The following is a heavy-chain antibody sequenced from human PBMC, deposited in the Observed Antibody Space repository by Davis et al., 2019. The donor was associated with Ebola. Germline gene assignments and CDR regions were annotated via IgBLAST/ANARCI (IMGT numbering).Heavy chain of an antibody. CDR2: IYSGGST. Sequence: PGGSLRLSCAASGFTVSSNYMSWVRQAPGKGLEWVSVIYSGGSTYYADSVKGRFTISRHNSKNTLYLQMNSLRAEDTAVYYCATNSDSSSSRGCFDYWGQGTLVTVSS. CDR1: GFTVSSNY. CDR3: ATNSDSSSSRGCFDY. V-gene: IGHV3-53*04. J-gene: IGHJ4*02. D-gene: IGHD6-6*01.